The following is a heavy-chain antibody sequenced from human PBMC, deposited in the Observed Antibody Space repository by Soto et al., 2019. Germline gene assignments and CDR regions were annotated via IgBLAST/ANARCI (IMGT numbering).Heavy chain of an antibody. J-gene: IGHJ3*02. CDR1: GDSISRIDYY. V-gene: IGHV4-31*03. CDR2: IYFRGNT. D-gene: IGHD3-22*01. CDR3: AREGGSYDSGGYLIRGAYDI. Sequence: PSETLSLTCSVSGDSISRIDYYWTWIRQHPEKGLEWIGNIYFRGNTYYSPSLESRLTISVDTSKNQFSLKLTPVTAADTAVYYCAREGGSYDSGGYLIRGAYDIWGQGTMVTV.